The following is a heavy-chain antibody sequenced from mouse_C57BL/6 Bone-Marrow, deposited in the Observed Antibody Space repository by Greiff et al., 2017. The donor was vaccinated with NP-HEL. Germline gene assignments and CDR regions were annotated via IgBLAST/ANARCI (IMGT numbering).Heavy chain of an antibody. CDR2: ISYDGSN. J-gene: IGHJ4*01. V-gene: IGHV3-6*01. D-gene: IGHD2-4*01. Sequence: VQLKESGPGLVKPSQSLSLTCSVTGYSITSGYYWNWIRQFPGNKLEWMGYISYDGSNNYNPSLKNRISITRDTSKNQFFLKLNSVTTEDTATYYCARWNDYDRDYYAMDYWGQGTSVTVSS. CDR1: GYSITSGYY. CDR3: ARWNDYDRDYYAMDY.